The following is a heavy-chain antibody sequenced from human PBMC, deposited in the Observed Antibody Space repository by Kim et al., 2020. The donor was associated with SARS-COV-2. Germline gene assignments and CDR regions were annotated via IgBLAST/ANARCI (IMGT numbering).Heavy chain of an antibody. D-gene: IGHD6-13*01. J-gene: IGHJ4*02. Sequence: SETLSLTCSISGGSISIYHWNWVRQPPGKGLEWIGNIYYSGNTDYNPSLKSRVSISVDTSKNQFSLKLTSVTAADTALYYCARSRSSWENCFDYWGQGARVTVSS. V-gene: IGHV4-59*12. CDR3: ARSRSSWENCFDY. CDR1: GGSISIYH. CDR2: IYYSGNT.